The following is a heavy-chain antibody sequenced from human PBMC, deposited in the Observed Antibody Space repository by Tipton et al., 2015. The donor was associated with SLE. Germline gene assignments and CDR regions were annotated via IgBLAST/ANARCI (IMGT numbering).Heavy chain of an antibody. CDR2: LDYGGST. CDR3: ARVPHPYCAGGHCLDY. CDR1: GDSIHSDTHY. D-gene: IGHD2-8*02. J-gene: IGHJ4*02. Sequence: GLVKPSETLSLSCSVSGDSIHSDTHYWGWIRQPPGMRLEWIGSLDYGGSTYYNPSLKSRVTLSVDTSKNQFSLKLRSVTAADTAVYYCARVPHPYCAGGHCLDYWGQGILVTVSS. V-gene: IGHV4-39*07.